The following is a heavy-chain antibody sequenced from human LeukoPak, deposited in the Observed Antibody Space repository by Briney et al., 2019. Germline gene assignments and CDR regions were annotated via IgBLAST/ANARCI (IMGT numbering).Heavy chain of an antibody. J-gene: IGHJ4*02. V-gene: IGHV4-59*08. CDR2: IYYSGNT. D-gene: IGHD2-2*01. CDR3: ARGGIVVVPAEGY. CDR1: GGSISSYY. Sequence: PSETLSLTCTVSGGSISSYYWSWIRQPPGKGLEWIGYIYYSGNTNYNPSLKSRVTISVDTSKNQFSLKLSSVTAAGTAVYYCARGGIVVVPAEGYWGQGTLVTVSS.